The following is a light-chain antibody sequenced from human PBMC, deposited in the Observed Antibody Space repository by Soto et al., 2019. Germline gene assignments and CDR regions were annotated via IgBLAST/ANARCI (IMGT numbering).Light chain of an antibody. CDR1: SSNIGNNY. J-gene: IGLJ3*02. V-gene: IGLV1-51*01. CDR2: DNN. Sequence: QSVLTQPPSVSAAPGQKVTISCSGSSSNIGNNYVSWYQQLPGTVPKLLIYDNNKRPSGIPDRFSGSKSGTSATLGITGLQTGDEADYYCGTWDSSLSRGVFGGGTKLTVL. CDR3: GTWDSSLSRGV.